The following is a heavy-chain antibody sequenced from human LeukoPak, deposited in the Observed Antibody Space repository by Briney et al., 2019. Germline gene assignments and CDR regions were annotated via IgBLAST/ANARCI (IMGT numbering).Heavy chain of an antibody. CDR1: GFTLSGFA. Sequence: GGSLRLSCAASGFTLSGFAMHWVRQAPGKGLEWVAVLLHDGSEKYYADSVKGRFTISRDTSKNTVYLQMNSLRAEETAVYYCARDLGGYGYYGMDVWGQGTTVTVSS. V-gene: IGHV3-30-3*01. CDR3: ARDLGGYGYYGMDV. D-gene: IGHD3-22*01. J-gene: IGHJ6*02. CDR2: LLHDGSEK.